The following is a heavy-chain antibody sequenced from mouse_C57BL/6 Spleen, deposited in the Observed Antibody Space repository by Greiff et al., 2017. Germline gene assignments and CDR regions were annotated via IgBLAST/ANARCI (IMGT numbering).Heavy chain of an antibody. CDR2: INPSNGGT. V-gene: IGHV1-53*01. CDR3: ARSNYDYDVSAWFAY. Sequence: QVQLQQPGTELVKPGASVKLSCKASGYTFTSYWMHWVKQRPGQGLEWIGNINPSNGGTNYNEKFKSKATLTVDKSSSTAYMQLSSLTSEDSAVYYCARSNYDYDVSAWFAYWGQGTLVTVSA. J-gene: IGHJ3*01. D-gene: IGHD2-4*01. CDR1: GYTFTSYW.